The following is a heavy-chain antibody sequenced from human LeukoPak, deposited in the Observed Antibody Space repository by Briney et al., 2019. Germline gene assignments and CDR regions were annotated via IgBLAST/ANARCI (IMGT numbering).Heavy chain of an antibody. J-gene: IGHJ4*02. CDR3: ASDRRSGSYEFGY. CDR1: GGTFSSYA. D-gene: IGHD1-26*01. V-gene: IGHV1-69*04. CDR2: IIPILGIA. Sequence: ASEKVSCKASGGTFSSYAICWVRQAPGQGLEWMGRIIPILGIANYAQQFQGRVTTTADKSTSTAYMELSSLRFEDTAVYYCASDRRSGSYEFGYWGQGTLVTVSS.